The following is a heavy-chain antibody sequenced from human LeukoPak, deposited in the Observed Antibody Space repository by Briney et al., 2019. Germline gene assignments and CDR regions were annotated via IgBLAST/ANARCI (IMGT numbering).Heavy chain of an antibody. Sequence: GESLKISCKGSGYSFTSYWIGWVRQMPGKGLEWVGIIYPDDSDTRYSPSFQGQVTISVDKSINTAYLQWSSLKASDTAMYYCARLPDDGADSKYNWFDPWGQGTLVTVSS. D-gene: IGHD2-21*01. CDR1: GYSFTSYW. CDR2: IYPDDSDT. J-gene: IGHJ5*02. V-gene: IGHV5-51*01. CDR3: ARLPDDGADSKYNWFDP.